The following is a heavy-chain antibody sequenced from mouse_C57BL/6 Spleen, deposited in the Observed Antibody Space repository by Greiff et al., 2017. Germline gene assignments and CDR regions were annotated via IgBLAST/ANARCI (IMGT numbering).Heavy chain of an antibody. D-gene: IGHD1-1*01. V-gene: IGHV1-82*01. CDR1: GYAFSSSW. CDR2: IYPGDGDP. J-gene: IGHJ3*01. CDR3: ARDYGSSSRFAY. Sequence: QVQLKQSGPELVKPGASVKISCKASGYAFSSSWMNWVKQRPGKGLEWIGRIYPGDGDPNYNGKFKGKATLTADKSSSTAYMQLSSLTSEYSAVYFCARDYGSSSRFAYWGQGTLVTVSA.